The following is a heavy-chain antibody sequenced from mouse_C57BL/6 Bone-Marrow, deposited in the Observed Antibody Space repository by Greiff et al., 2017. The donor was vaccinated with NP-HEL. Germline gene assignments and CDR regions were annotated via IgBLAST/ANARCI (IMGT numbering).Heavy chain of an antibody. CDR2: IHPNSGST. J-gene: IGHJ4*01. CDR1: GYTFTSYW. D-gene: IGHD1-1*01. CDR3: ARRAYYGTLMDY. Sequence: VQLKQPGAELVKPGASVKLSCKASGYTFTSYWMHWVKQRPGQGLEWIGMIHPNSGSTNYNEKFKSKATLTVDKSSSTAYMQLSSLTSEDSAVYYCARRAYYGTLMDYWGQGTSVTVSS. V-gene: IGHV1-64*01.